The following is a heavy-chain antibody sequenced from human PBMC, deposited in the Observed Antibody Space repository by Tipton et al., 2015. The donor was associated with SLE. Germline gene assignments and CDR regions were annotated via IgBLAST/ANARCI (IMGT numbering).Heavy chain of an antibody. CDR3: AREGDYDGMDV. V-gene: IGHV1-18*01. Sequence: QSGPEVKKPGASVKVSCRASGYTFTNYGIIWVRQAPGQGLEWMGWISAYNGNTNSAQKFQGKVTMTTDTSTSTAYMALRSLRSDDTAVFYCAREGDYDGMDVWGQGTTVTVSS. CDR1: GYTFTNYG. J-gene: IGHJ6*02. CDR2: ISAYNGNT.